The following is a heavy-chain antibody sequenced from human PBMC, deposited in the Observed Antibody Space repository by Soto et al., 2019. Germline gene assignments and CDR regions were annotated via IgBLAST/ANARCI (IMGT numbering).Heavy chain of an antibody. CDR3: AREGPNHRLS. Sequence: ASVKVSCKASGYTFTNFGISWVRQAPGQGLEWMGWITAYNGNTKYAQKWQGRVTMTTDTSTSTAYMELRSLRSDDTAVYYCAREGPNHRLSWGQGTLVTVSS. CDR1: GYTFTNFG. J-gene: IGHJ5*02. V-gene: IGHV1-18*01. D-gene: IGHD3-16*02. CDR2: ITAYNGNT.